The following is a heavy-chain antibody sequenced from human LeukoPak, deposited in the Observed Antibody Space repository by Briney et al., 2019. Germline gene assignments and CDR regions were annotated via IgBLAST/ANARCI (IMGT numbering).Heavy chain of an antibody. CDR1: GGTFSSYA. D-gene: IGHD3-22*01. CDR2: IIPIFGTA. V-gene: IGHV1-69*06. Sequence: SVKVSCKASGGTFSSYAISWVRQAPGQGLEWMGGIIPIFGTANYAQKFQGRVTITADKSTSTAYMELSSLRSEDTAVYYCARDQRLLGLYYFDYWGQGTLVTVSS. J-gene: IGHJ4*02. CDR3: ARDQRLLGLYYFDY.